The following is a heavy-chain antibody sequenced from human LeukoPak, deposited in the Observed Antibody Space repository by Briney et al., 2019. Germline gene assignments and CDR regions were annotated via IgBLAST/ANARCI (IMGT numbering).Heavy chain of an antibody. Sequence: GGSLRLSCAASGFTFSSSWMTWVRQAPGKGLEWVANIKQDGSEKYYVDSVKGRFTISRDNAKNSLYLQMNSLRAEDTAVYYCARTAFRGGGAYWGQGTLVTVSS. CDR3: ARTAFRGGGAY. D-gene: IGHD3-16*01. J-gene: IGHJ4*02. V-gene: IGHV3-7*01. CDR2: IKQDGSEK. CDR1: GFTFSSSW.